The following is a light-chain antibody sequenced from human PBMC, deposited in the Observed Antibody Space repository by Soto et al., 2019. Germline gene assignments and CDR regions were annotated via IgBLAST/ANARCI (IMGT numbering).Light chain of an antibody. V-gene: IGLV1-40*01. CDR3: SSFTSRVTVV. CDR2: GNS. J-gene: IGLJ1*01. Sequence: QSARTKPPSVSASPGQRVTISSPGSSSNIGAGYDVHWYQQLPGTAPKLLIYGNSNRPSGVPDRFSGSKSGNTASLTISGRQAEDEADYYCSSFTSRVTVVLVTGTK. CDR1: SSNIGAGYD.